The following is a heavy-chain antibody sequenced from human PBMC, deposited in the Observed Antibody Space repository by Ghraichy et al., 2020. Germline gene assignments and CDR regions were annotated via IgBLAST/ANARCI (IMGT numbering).Heavy chain of an antibody. CDR2: INQDGSDD. Sequence: GGPLRLSCAASGFSFSSYWMTWVRQAPGKGLEWVANINQDGSDDFCVDSLKGRFTISRDNGKDSLYLQINSLRVEDTAVYYCARGAGITDALDVWGHGTRVSVSS. V-gene: IGHV3-7*01. CDR3: ARGAGITDALDV. D-gene: IGHD6-25*01. CDR1: GFSFSSYW. J-gene: IGHJ3*01.